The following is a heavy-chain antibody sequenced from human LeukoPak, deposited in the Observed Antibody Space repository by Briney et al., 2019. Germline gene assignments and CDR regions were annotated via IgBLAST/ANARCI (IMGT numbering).Heavy chain of an antibody. D-gene: IGHD3-10*01. V-gene: IGHV1-24*01. CDR1: GYTLTELS. J-gene: IGHJ4*02. Sequence: ASVKVSCKVSGYTLTELSMHWVRQAPGKGLEWMGGFDPEDGETIYAQKFQGRVTMTEDTSTDTAYMELNSLRSEDTAVYYCATKADYGSGSYSLDYWGQGTLVTVSS. CDR3: ATKADYGSGSYSLDY. CDR2: FDPEDGET.